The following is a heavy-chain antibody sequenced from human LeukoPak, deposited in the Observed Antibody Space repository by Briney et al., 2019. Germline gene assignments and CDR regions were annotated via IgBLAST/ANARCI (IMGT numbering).Heavy chain of an antibody. V-gene: IGHV1-2*02. J-gene: IGHJ5*02. CDR2: INPNSGGT. CDR3: ASWADSVRGVIITP. CDR1: GYTFTGSF. D-gene: IGHD3-10*01. Sequence: ASVKVSCKASGYTFTGSFMHWVRQAPGQGLEWMGWINPNSGGTNYAQKFQGRVTMTRDTSISTAYMELSRLRSDDTAVYYCASWADSVRGVIITPWGQGTLVTVSS.